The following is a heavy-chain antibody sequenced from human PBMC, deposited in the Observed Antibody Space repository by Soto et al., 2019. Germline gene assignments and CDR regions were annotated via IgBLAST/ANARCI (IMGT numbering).Heavy chain of an antibody. V-gene: IGHV1-69*01. CDR1: GGTFSSYA. CDR3: ARAGCSSTSCYTFRGYYYGMDV. J-gene: IGHJ6*02. CDR2: IIPIFGTA. Sequence: QVQLVQSGAEVKKPGSSVKVSCKASGGTFSSYAISWVRQAPGQGLEWMGGIIPIFGTANYAQKVQGRVTITADESTSTAYMELSSLRSEDTAVYYCARAGCSSTSCYTFRGYYYGMDVWGQGTTVTVSS. D-gene: IGHD2-2*02.